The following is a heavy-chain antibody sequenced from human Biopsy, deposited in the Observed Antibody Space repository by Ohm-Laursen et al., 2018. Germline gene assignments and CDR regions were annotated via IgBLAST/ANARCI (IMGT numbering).Heavy chain of an antibody. V-gene: IGHV1-69*06. CDR1: GGTFSSYV. D-gene: IGHD3-10*01. CDR2: IIPTFDTP. CDR3: AGGAAKGNPYDH. Sequence: SVKVSCKASGGTFSSYVISWVRQAPGQGLEWMGRIIPTFDTPTYAPDFQGRVTFTADKSTGTAHLDLSRLRSEDTAIYYCAGGAAKGNPYDHWGQGTLVTVSP. J-gene: IGHJ5*02.